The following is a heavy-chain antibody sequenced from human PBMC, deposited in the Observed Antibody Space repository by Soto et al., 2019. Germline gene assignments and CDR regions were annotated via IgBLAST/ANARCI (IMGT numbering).Heavy chain of an antibody. Sequence: SVKVSCKASGNTLTNFYIHWVRQDPGQRLEWMGWINAGNGNTKYSQKFQGRVTITRDTSASTAYMELSSLRSEDTAVYYCARELGIKQWLVPAYWGQGTLVTVSS. J-gene: IGHJ4*02. V-gene: IGHV1-3*01. CDR3: ARELGIKQWLVPAY. CDR1: GNTLTNFY. D-gene: IGHD6-19*01. CDR2: INAGNGNT.